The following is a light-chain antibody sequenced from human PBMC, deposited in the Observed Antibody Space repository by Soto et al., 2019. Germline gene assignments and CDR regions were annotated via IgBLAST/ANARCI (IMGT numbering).Light chain of an antibody. CDR3: QQYNNWPFT. CDR1: QSDSSN. CDR2: GAS. Sequence: EIVMTQSPATLSVSPGERATLSCRASQSDSSNLAWYQQKPGQAPRLLIFGASTRVTGLPARFSGSGSGTEFTLTISSLQSEDFAVYYCQQYNNWPFTFGQGTKLETK. J-gene: IGKJ2*01. V-gene: IGKV3-15*01.